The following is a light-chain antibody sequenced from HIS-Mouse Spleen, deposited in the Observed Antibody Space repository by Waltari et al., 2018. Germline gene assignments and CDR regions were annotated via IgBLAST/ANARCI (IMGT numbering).Light chain of an antibody. CDR1: ALPKKY. Sequence: YELTQPPSRSVSPGQTARITCSGDALPKKYAYWYQQKSGQAPVLVIYEDSKRPSGIPERFSGSSSGTMATLTISGAQVEDEADYYCYSTDSSGNHRVFGGGTKLTVL. CDR3: YSTDSSGNHRV. V-gene: IGLV3-10*01. J-gene: IGLJ2*01. CDR2: EDS.